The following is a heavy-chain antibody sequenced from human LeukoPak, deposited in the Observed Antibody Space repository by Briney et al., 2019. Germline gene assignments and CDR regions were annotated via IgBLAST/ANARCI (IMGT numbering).Heavy chain of an antibody. V-gene: IGHV3-9*01. Sequence: PGGSLRLSCAASGFNFGVYGMHWVRRPPGRGLEWVSGLGWNRNPESYADSVKGRFTISRDNAKNSLYLQMNRLRTDDTAVYYCVKRGGSDWYFDFWGRGTLVTVSS. CDR1: GFNFGVYG. CDR3: VKRGGSDWYFDF. J-gene: IGHJ2*01. CDR2: LGWNRNPE.